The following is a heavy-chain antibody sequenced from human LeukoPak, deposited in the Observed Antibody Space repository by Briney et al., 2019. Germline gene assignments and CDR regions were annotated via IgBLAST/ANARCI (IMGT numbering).Heavy chain of an antibody. J-gene: IGHJ6*02. V-gene: IGHV3-30*18. Sequence: GGSLRLSCAASGFTFSSYGMHWVRQAPGKGREWVAVIYYDGSNKYYADSVKGRFTISRDNSKNTLYLQMNSLRAEDTAVYYCAKEGYYYDSSGYNYYYGMDVWGQGTTVTVSS. CDR3: AKEGYYYDSSGYNYYYGMDV. CDR2: IYYDGSNK. CDR1: GFTFSSYG. D-gene: IGHD3-22*01.